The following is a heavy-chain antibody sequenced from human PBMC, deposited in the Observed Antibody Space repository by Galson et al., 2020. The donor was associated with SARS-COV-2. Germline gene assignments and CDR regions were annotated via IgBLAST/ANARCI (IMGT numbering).Heavy chain of an antibody. D-gene: IGHD6-13*01. J-gene: IGHJ4*02. CDR3: ASEHGYSSTGSVIYFDY. V-gene: IGHV1-69*13. Sequence: SVKVSCKASGGTFSSYAISWVRQAPGQGLEWMGGIIPIFGTANYAQKFQGRVTITADESTSTAYMELISLRSEDTAVYYCASEHGYSSTGSVIYFDYWGQGTRVTVSS. CDR1: GGTFSSYA. CDR2: IIPIFGTA.